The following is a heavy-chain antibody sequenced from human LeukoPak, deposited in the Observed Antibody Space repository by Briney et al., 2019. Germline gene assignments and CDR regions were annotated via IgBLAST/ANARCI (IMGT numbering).Heavy chain of an antibody. Sequence: PGRSLRLSCAASGFTFSSYGMHWVRQAPGKGLEWVAVISYDGSNRYYADSVKGRFTISRDNSKNTLYLQMNSLRAEDTAVYYCAKDNDYWGQGTLVTVSS. CDR2: ISYDGSNR. V-gene: IGHV3-30*18. CDR3: AKDNDY. J-gene: IGHJ4*02. CDR1: GFTFSSYG.